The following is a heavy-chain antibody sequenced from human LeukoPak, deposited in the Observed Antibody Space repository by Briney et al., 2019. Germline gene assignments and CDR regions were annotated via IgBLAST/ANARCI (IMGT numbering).Heavy chain of an antibody. V-gene: IGHV5-51*01. CDR2: IYPGDSDI. D-gene: IGHD2-2*01. CDR3: ARREYCSGTSCPIDY. CDR1: GFKFFIYW. Sequence: GESLKISCKGSGFKFFIYWIGWVRQMPGKGLEWMGNIYPGDSDIRYNPSFQGQVTISVDKSINTAYLQWSSLKASDTAMYYCARREYCSGTSCPIDYWGQGTLVTVSS. J-gene: IGHJ4*02.